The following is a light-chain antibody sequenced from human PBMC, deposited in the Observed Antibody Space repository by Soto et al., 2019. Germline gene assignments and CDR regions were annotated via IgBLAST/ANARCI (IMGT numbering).Light chain of an antibody. V-gene: IGKV1-5*03. J-gene: IGKJ1*01. CDR1: QTINSW. CDR2: KAS. CDR3: QQYDTLWT. Sequence: DIQMTQSPSILSASVAERVTITCRANQTINSWLAWYQQKPGKAPKLLIYKASNLESGVTSRFSGSGSGTEFTLTVSSLQPDDFATYYCQQYDTLWTFGQGTKVEIK.